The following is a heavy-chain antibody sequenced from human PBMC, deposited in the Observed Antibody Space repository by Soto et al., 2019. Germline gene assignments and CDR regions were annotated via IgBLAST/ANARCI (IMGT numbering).Heavy chain of an antibody. CDR1: GGSISSRRNY. CDR3: ARVSGSYYYGMDV. CDR2: IFYSGST. D-gene: IGHD1-26*01. J-gene: IGHJ6*02. V-gene: IGHV4-39*07. Sequence: PSETLSLTCTVSGGSISSRRNYWGWIRQPPGKGLEWIGTIFYSGSTYYNPSLKSRVTISVDTSKNQFSLKLSSVTAADTAVYYCARVSGSYYYGMDVWGQGTTVTVSS.